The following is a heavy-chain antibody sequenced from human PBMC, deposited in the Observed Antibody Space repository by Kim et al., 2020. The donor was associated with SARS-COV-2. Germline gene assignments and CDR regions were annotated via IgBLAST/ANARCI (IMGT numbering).Heavy chain of an antibody. V-gene: IGHV1-24*01. Sequence: ASVKVSCKVSGYTLTELSMHWVRQAPGKGLEWMGRFDPEDGETIYAQKFQGRVTMTEDTSTDTAYMELSSLRSEDTAVYYCATDKRTRYCRGGSCYLGDYYYDGMDVWGQGTTVTVSS. D-gene: IGHD2-15*01. CDR2: FDPEDGET. CDR1: GYTLTELS. J-gene: IGHJ6*02. CDR3: ATDKRTRYCRGGSCYLGDYYYDGMDV.